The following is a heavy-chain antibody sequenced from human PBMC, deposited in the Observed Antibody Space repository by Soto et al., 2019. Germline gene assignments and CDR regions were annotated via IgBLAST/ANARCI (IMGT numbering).Heavy chain of an antibody. Sequence: PGGSLRLSCAASGFTFSSYAMTWVRQAPGKGLEWVSAIYSSGGTYYADSVKGRFTISRDDSKNTLYLQMNILRAEDTAVYYCAKTLGPSAIHPFSWGQGTLVTVSS. J-gene: IGHJ5*02. CDR3: AKTLGPSAIHPFS. CDR2: IYSSGGT. V-gene: IGHV3-23*01. CDR1: GFTFSSYA. D-gene: IGHD2-2*02.